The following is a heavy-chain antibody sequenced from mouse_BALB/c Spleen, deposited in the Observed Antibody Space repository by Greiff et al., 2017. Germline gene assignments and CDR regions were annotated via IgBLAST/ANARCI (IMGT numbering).Heavy chain of an antibody. CDR3: ARELSYWYMDV. J-gene: IGHJ1*01. CDR1: GYSITDYY. V-gene: IGHV1S135*01. Sequence: EVQLQQSGPELVKPGASVKVSCTASGYSITDYYMYWVKQRHGKSLVWFGYIDPYNGGTSYNQKIKGKATMTVDKSSSTAFMHLNRLTSEDSAVYYCARELSYWYMDVWGEGTTVTVSS. CDR2: IDPYNGGT.